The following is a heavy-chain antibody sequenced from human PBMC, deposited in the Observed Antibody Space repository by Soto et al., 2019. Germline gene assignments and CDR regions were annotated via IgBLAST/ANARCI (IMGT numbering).Heavy chain of an antibody. V-gene: IGHV4-31*03. J-gene: IGHJ4*02. Sequence: PSETLSLTCTVSGGSISSGGYYWSWIRQHPGKGLEWIGYIYYSGSTYYNPSLKSRVTISVDTSKNQFSLKLSSVTAADTAVYYCARGSSRLYYFDYWGQGTLVTXSS. D-gene: IGHD2-21*02. CDR1: GGSISSGGYY. CDR2: IYYSGST. CDR3: ARGSSRLYYFDY.